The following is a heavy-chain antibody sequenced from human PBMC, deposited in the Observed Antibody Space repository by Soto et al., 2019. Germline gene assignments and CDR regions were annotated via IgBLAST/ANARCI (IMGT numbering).Heavy chain of an antibody. J-gene: IGHJ6*02. D-gene: IGHD3-3*01. CDR3: ARTPIFGGHLDSSYYYYDMDV. CDR2: IIPVFDTP. CDR1: EGTFNSYS. V-gene: IGHV1-69*13. Sequence: SVKVSCKASEGTFNSYSISWVRQAPGQGLEWMGGIIPVFDTPNYAQNFQGRVTITADESTTTAYMELSRLRSEDTAVYYCARTPIFGGHLDSSYYYYDMDVWGQGTTVTVSS.